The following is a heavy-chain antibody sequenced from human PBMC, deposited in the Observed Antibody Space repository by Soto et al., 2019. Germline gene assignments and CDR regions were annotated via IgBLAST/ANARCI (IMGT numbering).Heavy chain of an antibody. J-gene: IGHJ4*02. CDR1: GFTFKNYD. V-gene: IGHV3-23*01. D-gene: IGHD3-10*01. Sequence: EVQLLESGGGLVQPGGSLRLSCVASGFTFKNYDMRWVRQAPGKGLEWVSGISGSGGVTYYADSVKGRFTISRDNSKNKLNLKMNSLRANDTAVYYCAKDRQFRSYYESAGHYNNWGQGTLVTVSS. CDR2: ISGSGGVT. CDR3: AKDRQFRSYYESAGHYNN.